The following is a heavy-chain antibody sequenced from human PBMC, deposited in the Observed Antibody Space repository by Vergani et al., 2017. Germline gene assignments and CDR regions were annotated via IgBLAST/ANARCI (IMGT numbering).Heavy chain of an antibody. J-gene: IGHJ6*02. V-gene: IGHV1-69*12. Sequence: QVQLVQSGAEVKKPGSSVKVSCKASGGTFSSYAISWVRQAPGQGLEWMGGIIPIFGTANYAQKFQGRVTITANESTSTAYMELSSLRSEDTAVYYCARGYYGSGSDYYYDYGMDVWGQGTTVTVSS. CDR2: IIPIFGTA. CDR1: GGTFSSYA. CDR3: ARGYYGSGSDYYYDYGMDV. D-gene: IGHD3-10*01.